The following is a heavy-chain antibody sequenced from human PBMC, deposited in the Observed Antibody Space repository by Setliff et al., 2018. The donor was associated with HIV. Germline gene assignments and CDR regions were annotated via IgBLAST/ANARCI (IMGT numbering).Heavy chain of an antibody. D-gene: IGHD5-12*01. Sequence: PSETLSLTCTVSGGSISSNSYYWGWIRQPPGKGLEWIGGIYYSGRTYYNPSLKSRVTIYVDTSKNQFSLKLSSVTAADTAVYYCARQGGYSGNGFYYSYYYMDVWGEGTTVTVSS. J-gene: IGHJ6*03. CDR2: IYYSGRT. CDR1: GGSISSNSYY. V-gene: IGHV4-39*01. CDR3: ARQGGYSGNGFYYSYYYMDV.